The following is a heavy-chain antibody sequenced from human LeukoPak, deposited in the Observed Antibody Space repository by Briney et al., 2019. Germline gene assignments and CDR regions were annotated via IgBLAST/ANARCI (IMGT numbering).Heavy chain of an antibody. D-gene: IGHD4-23*01. J-gene: IGHJ4*02. Sequence: PGGSLRLSCAASGFTFSSYAMHWVRQAPGKGLEWVAVISYDGSNKYYADSVKGRFTISRDNSKNTLYLQMNSLRAEDTAVYYCAREGSRWYEYDYWGQGTLVTVSS. CDR1: GFTFSSYA. CDR2: ISYDGSNK. V-gene: IGHV3-30*04. CDR3: AREGSRWYEYDY.